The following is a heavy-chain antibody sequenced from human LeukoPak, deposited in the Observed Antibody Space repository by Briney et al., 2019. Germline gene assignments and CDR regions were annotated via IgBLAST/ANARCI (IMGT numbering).Heavy chain of an antibody. CDR2: INGDGTSA. CDR1: GFTLRNYW. V-gene: IGHV3-74*01. J-gene: IGHJ6*03. CDR3: AGVAYCGGDCYSLDYYYMDV. Sequence: PGGSLRLSCAASGFTLRNYWMHWVRQTPGKGLLWVSRINGDGTSATYAGSVKGRFTISRDNAKNTQYLQMNSLRAEDTAVYYCAGVAYCGGDCYSLDYYYMDVWGKGTTVTVSS. D-gene: IGHD2-21*02.